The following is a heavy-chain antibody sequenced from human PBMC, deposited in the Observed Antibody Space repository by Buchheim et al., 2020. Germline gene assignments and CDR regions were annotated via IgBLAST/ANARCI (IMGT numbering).Heavy chain of an antibody. J-gene: IGHJ4*02. CDR2: ISGNGGST. V-gene: IGHV3-23*01. Sequence: EVQLLESGGDLIQPGGSLRLSCVASGFTFSSYAMTWVRQAPGKGLEWVSTISGNGGSTYYADSVKGRFTISRDNSKNTTYMQVSGLRAEDTAEYYCAKSLYTISWSNFDYWGQGTL. D-gene: IGHD6-13*01. CDR1: GFTFSSYA. CDR3: AKSLYTISWSNFDY.